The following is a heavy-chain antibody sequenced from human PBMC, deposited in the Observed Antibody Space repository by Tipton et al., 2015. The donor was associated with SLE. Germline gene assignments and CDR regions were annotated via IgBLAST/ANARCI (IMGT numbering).Heavy chain of an antibody. D-gene: IGHD6-19*01. CDR3: ARELGGSGWYEDAFDI. CDR1: GYSISSGYY. V-gene: IGHV4-38-2*02. CDR2: IYHSGST. J-gene: IGHJ3*02. Sequence: TLSLTCAVSGYSISSGYYWGWIRQPPGKGLEWIGSIYHSGSTYYNPSLKSRVTISVDTSKNQFSLKLSSVTAADTAVYYCARELGGSGWYEDAFDIWGQGTMVTVSS.